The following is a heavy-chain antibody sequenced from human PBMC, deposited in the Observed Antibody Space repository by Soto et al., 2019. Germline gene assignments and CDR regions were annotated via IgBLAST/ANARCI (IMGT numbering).Heavy chain of an antibody. CDR3: ASRGSQHYYGSGFLGPNYYYGMDV. V-gene: IGHV1-2*02. CDR2: INPNSGGT. CDR1: GYTFTGYY. J-gene: IGHJ6*02. D-gene: IGHD3-10*01. Sequence: ASVKVSCKASGYTFTGYYMHWVRQAPGQGLEWMGWINPNSGGTNYAQKFQGRVTMTRDTSISTAYMELSRLRSDDTAVYYCASRGSQHYYGSGFLGPNYYYGMDVWGQGTTVTVSS.